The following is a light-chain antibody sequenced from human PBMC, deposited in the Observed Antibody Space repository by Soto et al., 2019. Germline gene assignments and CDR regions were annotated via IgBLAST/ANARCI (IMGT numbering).Light chain of an antibody. V-gene: IGKV1-5*03. CDR1: QTISSW. J-gene: IGKJ1*01. Sequence: DVQMTQSPSTVSGSVGDRVTITCRASQTISSWLAWDQQKPGKAPKLLIYKASTLKSGVPSRFSGSGSGTEFTLTISSLQPDDFATYYCQHYNSYSEAFGQGTKVDI. CDR3: QHYNSYSEA. CDR2: KAS.